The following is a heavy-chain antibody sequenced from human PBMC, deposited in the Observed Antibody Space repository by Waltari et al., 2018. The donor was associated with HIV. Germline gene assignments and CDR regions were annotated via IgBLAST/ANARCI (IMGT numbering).Heavy chain of an antibody. Sequence: QVQLVQSGAEVKKPGASVKVSCKASGYTFTTYAIHWVRQAPGQRLEWMGWINAGNGNTKYSQTVQGRVTITRDTSATTAYMEVSSLTSEDTAVYYCARDGARITIYGGGFDYWGQGTPVIVSS. CDR2: INAGNGNT. J-gene: IGHJ4*02. D-gene: IGHD3-3*01. CDR3: ARDGARITIYGGGFDY. V-gene: IGHV1-3*01. CDR1: GYTFTTYA.